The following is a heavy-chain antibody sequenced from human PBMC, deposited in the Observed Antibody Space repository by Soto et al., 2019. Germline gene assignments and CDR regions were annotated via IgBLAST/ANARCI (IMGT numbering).Heavy chain of an antibody. CDR1: GGSFSGYY. D-gene: IGHD6-13*01. Sequence: QVQLQQWGAGLLKPSETLSLTCAVYGGSFSGYYWSWIRQPPGKGLEWMGEINHSGSTNYNPSLKSRVTISVDTLKTLFSIKLSTVTAAHTVVYYCASPAIAAGVSAFDYWGQGTLVTVSS. CDR2: INHSGST. V-gene: IGHV4-34*01. J-gene: IGHJ4*02. CDR3: ASPAIAAGVSAFDY.